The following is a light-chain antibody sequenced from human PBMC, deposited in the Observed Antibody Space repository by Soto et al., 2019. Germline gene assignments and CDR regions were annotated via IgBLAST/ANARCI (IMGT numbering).Light chain of an antibody. Sequence: DIVLTPSPATLSLSPGEGATLSCRASQSFRGLLAWYQQKPGQAPRLLIYDAYNRATGIPPRFSGTGSGTDFTLTVSSLQSEDFAVYYCQQYDNWPQSFGQGTTVDLK. J-gene: IGKJ1*01. V-gene: IGKV3D-15*01. CDR3: QQYDNWPQS. CDR2: DAY. CDR1: QSFRGL.